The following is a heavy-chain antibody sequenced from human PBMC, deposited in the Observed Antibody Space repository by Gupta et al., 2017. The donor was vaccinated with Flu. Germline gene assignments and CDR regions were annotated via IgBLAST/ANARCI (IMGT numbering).Heavy chain of an antibody. Sequence: YGIHWVRQAPGKGLEWLSVISYDGSTTNYADSVKGRFTISKDSSKNTVFLQMKSLRTDDTGFYYCAKELVADSFGTVVDTWGQGTLVTVSS. J-gene: IGHJ5*01. V-gene: IGHV3-30*18. CDR1: YG. CDR2: ISYDGSTT. CDR3: AKELVADSFGTVVDT. D-gene: IGHD5-18*01.